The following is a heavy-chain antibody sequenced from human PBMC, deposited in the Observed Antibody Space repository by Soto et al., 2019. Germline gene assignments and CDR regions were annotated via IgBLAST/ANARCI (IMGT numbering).Heavy chain of an antibody. D-gene: IGHD4-17*01. Sequence: ETLSLTCAVYGGSFSGYYWSWIRQPPGKGLEWIGEINHSGSTNYNPSLKSRVTISVDTSKNQFSLKLSSVTAADTAVYYCAVTTVITITYYYYYGMDVWGQGTTVTVSS. V-gene: IGHV4-34*01. CDR3: AVTTVITITYYYYYGMDV. CDR1: GGSFSGYY. CDR2: INHSGST. J-gene: IGHJ6*02.